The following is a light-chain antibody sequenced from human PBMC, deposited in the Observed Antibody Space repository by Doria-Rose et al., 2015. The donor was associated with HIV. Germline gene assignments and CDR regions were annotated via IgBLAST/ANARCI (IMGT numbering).Light chain of an antibody. V-gene: IGKV4-1*01. CDR2: WAS. Sequence: TQSPESLGMSLGERATLNCKSNQSLLYTSKNYLAWYQQKPGQPPTLLIYWASTRQSGFPARFSGSRSGPDFTLTISSLEAEDVAVYYCQQYYDTPSFGPGTTVDIK. CDR1: QSLLYTSKNY. J-gene: IGKJ3*01. CDR3: QQYYDTPS.